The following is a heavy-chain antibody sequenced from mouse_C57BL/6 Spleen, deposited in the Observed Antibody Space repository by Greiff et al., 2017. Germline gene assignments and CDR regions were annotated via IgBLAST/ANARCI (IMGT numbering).Heavy chain of an antibody. CDR1: GYTFTDYY. CDR3: ARSNYYGSSPDY. V-gene: IGHV1-19*01. Sequence: VQLQQSGPVLVKPGASVKMSCKASGYTFTDYYMNWVKQSHGKSLEWIGVINPYNGGTSYNQKFKGKATLTVDKSSSTAYMELNSLTSEDSAVYYCARSNYYGSSPDYWGQGTTLTVSS. CDR2: INPYNGGT. J-gene: IGHJ2*01. D-gene: IGHD1-1*01.